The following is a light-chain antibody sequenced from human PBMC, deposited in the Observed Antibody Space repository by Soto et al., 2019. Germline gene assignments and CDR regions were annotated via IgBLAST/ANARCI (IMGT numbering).Light chain of an antibody. CDR3: QQYKSYSPYT. Sequence: DIQMTQSPSTLSASVGDRVTITCRASQSISSWLAWYQQKPGKAPKLLIYDASSLDSGVPSRFSGSGSGTEFTLTISSLQPDDFATYYCQQYKSYSPYTFGQGTNLEIK. V-gene: IGKV1-5*01. CDR2: DAS. J-gene: IGKJ2*01. CDR1: QSISSW.